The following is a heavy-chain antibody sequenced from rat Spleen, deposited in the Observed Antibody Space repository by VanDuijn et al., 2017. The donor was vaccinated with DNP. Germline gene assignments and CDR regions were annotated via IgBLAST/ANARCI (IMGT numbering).Heavy chain of an antibody. J-gene: IGHJ2*01. CDR3: ARGGRNYYSGVDY. D-gene: IGHD1-1*01. CDR1: GFTFNNYW. CDR2: ITSSGGST. Sequence: EVQLVESGGDLVQPGRSLKVSCVASGFTFNNYWMTWIRQVPGKGLEWVASITSSGGSTYYPDSVKGRFTISRDNAKNTLYLQMNSLRSEDTATYYCARGGRNYYSGVDYWGQGVMVTVSS. V-gene: IGHV5-31*01.